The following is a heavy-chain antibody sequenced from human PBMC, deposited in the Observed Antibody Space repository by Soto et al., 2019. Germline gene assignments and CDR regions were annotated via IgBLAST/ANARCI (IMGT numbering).Heavy chain of an antibody. V-gene: IGHV3-30*18. Sequence: GGSLRLSCAASGFTFSSYGMHWVRQAPGKGLEWVAVISYDGSNKYYADSVKGRFTISRDNSKNTLYLQMNSLRAEDTAVYYCAKARSTRVSYYCGMEFWGQGPTGTRSS. D-gene: IGHD2-15*01. CDR1: GFTFSSYG. CDR3: AKARSTRVSYYCGMEF. J-gene: IGHJ6*02. CDR2: ISYDGSNK.